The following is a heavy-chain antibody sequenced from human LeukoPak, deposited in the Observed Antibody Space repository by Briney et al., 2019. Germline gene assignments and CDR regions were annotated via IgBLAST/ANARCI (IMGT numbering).Heavy chain of an antibody. D-gene: IGHD6-13*01. CDR3: ARGGSSWYRRYFDY. Sequence: SETLSLTCAVYGGSFSGYYWSWIREPPGRGLEWIGEINHSGSTNYNPSLKSRVTISVDTSKNQFSLKLSSVTAADTAVYYCARGGSSWYRRYFDYWGQGTLVTVSS. CDR2: INHSGST. J-gene: IGHJ4*02. V-gene: IGHV4-34*01. CDR1: GGSFSGYY.